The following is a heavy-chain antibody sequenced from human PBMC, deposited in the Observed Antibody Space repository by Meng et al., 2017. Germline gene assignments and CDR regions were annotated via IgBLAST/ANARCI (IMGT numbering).Heavy chain of an antibody. CDR1: GFTFSSYA. CDR3: ARDPKDLQKRPKYYYYYYGMDV. J-gene: IGHJ6*02. Sequence: GESLKISCAASGFTFSSYAMHWVRQAPGKGLEWVAVISYDGSNKYYADSVKGRFTISRDNSKNTLYLQMNSLRAEDTAVYYCARDPKDLQKRPKYYYYYYGMDVWGQGTTVTVSS. D-gene: IGHD1-1*01. V-gene: IGHV3-30*01. CDR2: ISYDGSNK.